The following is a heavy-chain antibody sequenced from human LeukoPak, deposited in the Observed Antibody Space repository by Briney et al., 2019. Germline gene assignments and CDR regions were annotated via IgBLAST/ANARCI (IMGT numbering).Heavy chain of an antibody. Sequence: SETLSLTCTVSGYSISSGYYWGWIRQPPGKGLEWIGSISHSGSTYYNPSLKSRVTISVDTSKNQFSLKLSSVTAADTAVYYCARGTGPVRMHRLYYFDYWGQGTLVTVSS. CDR3: ARGTGPVRMHRLYYFDY. J-gene: IGHJ4*02. CDR1: GYSISSGYY. D-gene: IGHD1-1*01. V-gene: IGHV4-38-2*02. CDR2: ISHSGST.